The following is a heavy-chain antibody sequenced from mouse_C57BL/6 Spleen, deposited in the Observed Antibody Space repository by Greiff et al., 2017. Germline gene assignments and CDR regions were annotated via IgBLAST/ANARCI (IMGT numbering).Heavy chain of an antibody. J-gene: IGHJ1*03. D-gene: IGHD1-2*01. CDR1: GYTFTSYW. V-gene: IGHV1-69*01. Sequence: VQLQQSGAELVMPGASVKLSCKASGYTFTSYWMHWVKQRPGQGLEWIGEIDPSDSYTNYNQKFKGKSTLTVDKSSSTAYMQLSSLTSEDSAVYYGARPITTDWYFDVWGTGTTVTVSS. CDR2: IDPSDSYT. CDR3: ARPITTDWYFDV.